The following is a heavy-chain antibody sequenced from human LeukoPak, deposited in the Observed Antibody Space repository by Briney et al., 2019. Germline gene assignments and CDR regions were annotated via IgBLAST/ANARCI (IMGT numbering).Heavy chain of an antibody. V-gene: IGHV4-34*01. CDR1: GGSFSGYY. D-gene: IGHD3-10*01. Sequence: PSETLSLTCAVYGGSFSGYYWSWIRQPPGKGLEWIGSIYYSGSTYYNPSPKSRVTISVDTSKNQFSLKLSSVTAADTAVYYCARVPLFGWAPYYYYYYMDVWGKGTTVTISS. CDR2: IYYSGST. CDR3: ARVPLFGWAPYYYYYYMDV. J-gene: IGHJ6*03.